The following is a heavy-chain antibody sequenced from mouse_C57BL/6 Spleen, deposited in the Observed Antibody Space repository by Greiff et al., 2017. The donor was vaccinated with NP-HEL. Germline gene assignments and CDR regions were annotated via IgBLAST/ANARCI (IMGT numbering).Heavy chain of an antibody. J-gene: IGHJ1*03. CDR1: GFTFSDYG. D-gene: IGHD1-1*01. V-gene: IGHV5-15*01. Sequence: EVMLVESGGGLVQPGGSLKLSCAASGFTFSDYGMAWVRQAPRKGPEWVAFISNLAYSIYYADTVTGRFTISRENAKNTLYLEMSSLRSEDTAMYYCARQGYYGSSQSRYWYFDVWGTGTTVTVSS. CDR3: ARQGYYGSSQSRYWYFDV. CDR2: ISNLAYSI.